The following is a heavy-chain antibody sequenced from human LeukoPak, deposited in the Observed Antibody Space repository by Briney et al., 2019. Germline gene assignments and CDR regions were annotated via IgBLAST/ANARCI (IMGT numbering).Heavy chain of an antibody. J-gene: IGHJ6*02. CDR1: GFTFDDYA. D-gene: IGHD5-18*01. CDR3: ARDTEGYIYGYYYYGIDV. CDR2: ISGDSHST. Sequence: GGSLRLSCAASGFTFDDYAMHWVRQAPGKGLEWVSLISGDSHSTFYADSVKGRFTISRDNSKNSLYLQMNSLRNDDTALYYCARDTEGYIYGYYYYGIDVWGQGTTVTVSS. V-gene: IGHV3-43*02.